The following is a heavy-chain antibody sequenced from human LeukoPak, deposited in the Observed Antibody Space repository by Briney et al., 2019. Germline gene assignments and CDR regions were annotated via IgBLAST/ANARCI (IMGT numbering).Heavy chain of an antibody. Sequence: GGSLRLSCAASGFSLSSYDMNWIRQTPGKGLEWVSSISTSSTFIYYTYSVKGRFTISRDNAKNSLYLQMNSLSAEDTAVYYCARADCSSSTCYLRSSWFDPWGQGTLVTVSS. J-gene: IGHJ5*02. CDR2: ISTSSTFI. CDR1: GFSLSSYD. D-gene: IGHD2/OR15-2a*01. V-gene: IGHV3-21*01. CDR3: ARADCSSSTCYLRSSWFDP.